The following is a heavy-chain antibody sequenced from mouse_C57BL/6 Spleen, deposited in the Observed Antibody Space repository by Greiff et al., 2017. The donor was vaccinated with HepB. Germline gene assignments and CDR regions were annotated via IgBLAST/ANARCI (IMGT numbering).Heavy chain of an antibody. D-gene: IGHD1-1*01. J-gene: IGHJ4*01. CDR1: GFTFSSYA. V-gene: IGHV5-9-1*02. CDR3: TRDRDYYGSSPYYAMDY. CDR2: ISSGGDYI. Sequence: DVKLVESGEGLVKPGGSLKLSCAASGFTFSSYAMSWVRQTPEKRLEWVAYISSGGDYIYYADTVKGRFTISRANARNTLYLQMSSLKSEDTAMYYCTRDRDYYGSSPYYAMDYWGQGTSVTVSS.